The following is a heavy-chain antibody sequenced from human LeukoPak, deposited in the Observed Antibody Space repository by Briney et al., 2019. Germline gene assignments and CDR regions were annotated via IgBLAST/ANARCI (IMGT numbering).Heavy chain of an antibody. Sequence: ASVKVSCKASGYTFTSYGISGVRQAPGQGLEWMGWISAYNGNTNYAQKLQGRVTMTTDTSTSTAYMELRSLRSDDTAVYYCASLNYYDSSGFSDSLDYWGQGTLVTVSS. CDR3: ASLNYYDSSGFSDSLDY. J-gene: IGHJ4*02. CDR1: GYTFTSYG. D-gene: IGHD3-22*01. V-gene: IGHV1-18*01. CDR2: ISAYNGNT.